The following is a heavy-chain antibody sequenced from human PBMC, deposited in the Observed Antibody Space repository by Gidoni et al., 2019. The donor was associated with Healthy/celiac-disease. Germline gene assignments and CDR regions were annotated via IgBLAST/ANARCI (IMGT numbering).Heavy chain of an antibody. V-gene: IGHV4-61*02. D-gene: IGHD2-21*02. Sequence: NYNPSLKSRVTISVDTSKNQFSLKLSSVTAADTAVYYCARDRPGYCGGDCYSGIAVGYYFDYWGQGTLVTVSS. J-gene: IGHJ4*02. CDR3: ARDRPGYCGGDCYSGIAVGYYFDY.